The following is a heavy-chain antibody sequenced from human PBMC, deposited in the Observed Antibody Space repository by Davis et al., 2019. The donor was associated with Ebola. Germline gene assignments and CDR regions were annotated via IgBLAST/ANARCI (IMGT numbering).Heavy chain of an antibody. Sequence: PSETLSLTCAVYSGSFNAHYWSWIRQSPGKGLEWIGKINHSGSTNYNPSLKSRVTISVDTSKNQFSLKLNSVTAADTAVYYCARRTYIHGWFFDYWGQGTPVTVSP. CDR3: ARRTYIHGWFFDY. J-gene: IGHJ4*02. CDR1: SGSFNAHY. CDR2: INHSGST. V-gene: IGHV4-34*01. D-gene: IGHD2-15*01.